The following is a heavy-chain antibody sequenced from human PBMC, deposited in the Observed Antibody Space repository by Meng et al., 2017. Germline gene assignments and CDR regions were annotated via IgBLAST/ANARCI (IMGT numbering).Heavy chain of an antibody. CDR2: MNPKSGNT. D-gene: IGHD4-17*01. CDR3: ARVYGDIDY. CDR1: GYTFTNYD. Sequence: QVQLVQSGVEGKKPGASVKVYCKTSGYTFTNYDINWVRQATGQGLEWVGWMNPKSGNTGFAQKFQGRVTMTRDTSITTAYMELSSLRSEDTAVYYCARVYGDIDYWGQGTLVTVSS. J-gene: IGHJ4*02. V-gene: IGHV1-8*01.